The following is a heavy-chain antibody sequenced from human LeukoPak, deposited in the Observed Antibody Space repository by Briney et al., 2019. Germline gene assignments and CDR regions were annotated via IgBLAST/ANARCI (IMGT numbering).Heavy chain of an antibody. D-gene: IGHD6-19*01. CDR3: ARDSGIVVAGGIIY. V-gene: IGHV4-4*07. CDR2: IYTSGST. CDR1: GGSISSYY. J-gene: IGHJ4*02. Sequence: SETLSLTCTVSGGSISSYYWSWIRQPAGKGLEWIGRIYTSGSTNYNPSLKSRVTMSVDTSKNQFSLKLSSVTAADTAVYCCARDSGIVVAGGIIYWGQGTLVTVSS.